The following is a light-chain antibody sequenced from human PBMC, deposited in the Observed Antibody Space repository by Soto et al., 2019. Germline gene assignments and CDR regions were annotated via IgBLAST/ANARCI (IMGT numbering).Light chain of an antibody. CDR2: DVS. Sequence: QSALTQPASVSGSPGQSITISCTGTSSDVGAYNDVSWYQQHPGKAPKLMIYDVSNRPSGVSNRFSGSKSGNTASLTISGIQAEDEADYYCSSYTSSSTPSVFGTGTKLTVL. J-gene: IGLJ1*01. CDR1: SSDVGAYND. CDR3: SSYTSSSTPSV. V-gene: IGLV2-14*03.